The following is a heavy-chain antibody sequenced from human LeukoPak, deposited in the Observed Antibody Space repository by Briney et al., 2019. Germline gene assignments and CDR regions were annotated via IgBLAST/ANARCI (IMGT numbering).Heavy chain of an antibody. J-gene: IGHJ6*03. CDR3: ARLTNMEKDVTPTYYMDV. CDR2: INHSGST. Sequence: PSETLSLPCAVYGGSFSGYYWSWIRQPPGKRLEWIGEINHSGSTNYNPSLKSRVTISVDTSKSQFSLKLSSVTAADTAVYYCARLTNMEKDVTPTYYMDVWGKGTTVTVSS. V-gene: IGHV4-34*01. D-gene: IGHD2-8*01. CDR1: GGSFSGYY.